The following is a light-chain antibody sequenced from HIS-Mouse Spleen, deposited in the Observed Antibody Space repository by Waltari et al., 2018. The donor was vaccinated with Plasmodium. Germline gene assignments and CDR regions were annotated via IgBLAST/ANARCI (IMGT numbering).Light chain of an antibody. CDR1: PSVSSN. CDR3: QQYNNWSFT. V-gene: IGKV3-15*01. J-gene: IGKJ3*01. CDR2: VAS. Sequence: EIVMTQSPATLSVSPGERATLSCRASPSVSSNLAWYQQKPGQAPRLLIYVASTRATGIPARFSGSGSGTEFTRTISSLQSEDFAVYYCQQYNNWSFTFGPGTKVDIK.